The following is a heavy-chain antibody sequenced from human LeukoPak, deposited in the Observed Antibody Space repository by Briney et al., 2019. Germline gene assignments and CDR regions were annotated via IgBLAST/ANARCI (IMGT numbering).Heavy chain of an antibody. D-gene: IGHD3-10*01. CDR1: GFTFGSYA. Sequence: PGGSLRLSCVVSGFTFGSYAMSWVRQAPGKGLEWVSGIDGGGGGGTYYGDSVKGRFTISRDNSKNTLYLQMHSLRAGDTAVYYCAKGHGAGNHNELDYWGQGALVTVSS. CDR3: AKGHGAGNHNELDY. J-gene: IGHJ4*02. V-gene: IGHV3-23*01. CDR2: IDGGGGGGT.